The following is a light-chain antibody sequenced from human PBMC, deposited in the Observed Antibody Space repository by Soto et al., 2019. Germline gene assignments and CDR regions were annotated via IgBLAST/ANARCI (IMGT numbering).Light chain of an antibody. CDR3: QQYGSSGT. J-gene: IGKJ1*01. V-gene: IGKV3-20*01. Sequence: EIVLTQSPATLSLSPGERATLSCRASQSVDRTYLAWYQQRPGQAPRLLIYAASNRATGIPDRFSGSGSGTDFTLTISRLEPEDFAVYYCQQYGSSGTFGQGTKVDIK. CDR2: AAS. CDR1: QSVDRTY.